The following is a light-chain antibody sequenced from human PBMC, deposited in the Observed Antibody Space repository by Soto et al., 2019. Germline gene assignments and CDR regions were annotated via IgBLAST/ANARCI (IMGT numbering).Light chain of an antibody. V-gene: IGKV1-5*01. CDR1: QSISNW. CDR3: QQLRMYPST. J-gene: IGKJ4*01. CDR2: DAS. Sequence: DIQMTQSPSTLPASVGDRVTITCRASQSISNWLAWYQQKPGKAPKLLIYDASSLESGVPSRFSGSGSGTDFALTITSLQAEDVATYYCQQLRMYPSTLGGGTKVDIK.